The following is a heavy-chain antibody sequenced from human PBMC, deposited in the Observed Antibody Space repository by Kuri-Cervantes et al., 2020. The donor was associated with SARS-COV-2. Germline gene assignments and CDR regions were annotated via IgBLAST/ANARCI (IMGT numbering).Heavy chain of an antibody. J-gene: IGHJ6*03. Sequence: ESLKISCAASGFTFSSYDMHWVRQATGKGLEWVSAIGTAGDTYYPGSVKGRFTISRENAKNSLYLQMNSLRAGDTAVYYCARAALGYCSGGSCYGFVYYYMDVWGKGTTVTVSS. CDR1: GFTFSSYD. CDR2: IGTAGDT. D-gene: IGHD2-15*01. CDR3: ARAALGYCSGGSCYGFVYYYMDV. V-gene: IGHV3-13*01.